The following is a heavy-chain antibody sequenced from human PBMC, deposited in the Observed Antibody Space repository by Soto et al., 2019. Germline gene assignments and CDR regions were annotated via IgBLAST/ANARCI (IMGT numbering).Heavy chain of an antibody. CDR2: IYHSGST. CDR3: ARGNGRVGYFDY. CDR1: GYSISSGYY. V-gene: IGHV4-38-2*01. Sequence: SETLSLTCAVSGYSISSGYYWGWIRQPPGKGLEWIGSIYHSGSTYYNPSLKSRVTISVDTSKNQFSLKLSSVTAADTAVYYCARGNGRVGYFDYWGQGNLVTVSS. J-gene: IGHJ4*02.